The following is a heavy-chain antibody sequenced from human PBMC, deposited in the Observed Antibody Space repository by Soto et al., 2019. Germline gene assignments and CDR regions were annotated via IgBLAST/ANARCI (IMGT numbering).Heavy chain of an antibody. CDR3: ARDRGYTYAFDY. J-gene: IGHJ4*02. V-gene: IGHV3-48*02. CDR2: ISSSGSTI. Sequence: EVQLVESGGGLVQPGGSLRLSCAASGLTFTSSSMNWVRQAPGKGLEWVSFISSSGSTIYYADSVKGRFTISRDNAKNSLYLQMNSLRDEYTAVYYCARDRGYTYAFDYWGQGTLVTVSS. D-gene: IGHD5-18*01. CDR1: GLTFTSSS.